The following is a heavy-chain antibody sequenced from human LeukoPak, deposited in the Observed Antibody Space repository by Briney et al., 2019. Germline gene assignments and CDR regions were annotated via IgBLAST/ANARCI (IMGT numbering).Heavy chain of an antibody. CDR3: ARAISGETSGYYYADY. Sequence: GESLKISCKGSGYSFTNYWIGWVRQMPGKGLEWMGIIYPGDSDTRYSPSFQGQVTISADKSISTAYLQWSGLKASDTAMYYCARAISGETSGYYYADYWGQGTLVTVSS. CDR1: GYSFTNYW. D-gene: IGHD3-22*01. V-gene: IGHV5-51*01. CDR2: IYPGDSDT. J-gene: IGHJ4*02.